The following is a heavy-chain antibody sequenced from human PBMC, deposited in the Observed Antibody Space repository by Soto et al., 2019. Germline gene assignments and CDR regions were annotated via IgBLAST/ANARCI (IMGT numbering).Heavy chain of an antibody. J-gene: IGHJ4*02. CDR1: GGSISSSY. CDR3: ARGSQYYDFWSGYYLFDY. V-gene: IGHV4-59*01. CDR2: IYYSGST. D-gene: IGHD3-3*01. Sequence: SETLSLTCTVSGGSISSSYWSWMRQPPGKGLEWIGYIYYSGSTNYNPSLKSRVTISVDTSKNQFSLKLSSVTAADTAVYYCARGSQYYDFWSGYYLFDYWGQGTLVTVSS.